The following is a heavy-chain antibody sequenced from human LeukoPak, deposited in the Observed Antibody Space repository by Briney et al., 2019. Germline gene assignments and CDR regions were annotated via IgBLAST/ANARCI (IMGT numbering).Heavy chain of an antibody. J-gene: IGHJ4*02. Sequence: GGTLRLSCAASGFTFSSYGMHWVRQAPGKGLEWVAFIRYDGSNKYYADSVKGRFTISRDNSKNTLYLQMNSLRAEDTAVYYCARYDIVATTPDYWGQGTLVTGSS. V-gene: IGHV3-30*02. CDR3: ARYDIVATTPDY. CDR1: GFTFSSYG. CDR2: IRYDGSNK. D-gene: IGHD5-12*01.